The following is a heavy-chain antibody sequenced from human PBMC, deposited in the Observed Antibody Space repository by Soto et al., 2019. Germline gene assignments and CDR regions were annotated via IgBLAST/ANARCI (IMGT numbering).Heavy chain of an antibody. CDR1: GFPFRSYW. D-gene: IGHD2-2*01. CDR2: INQDGSEK. J-gene: IGHJ4*02. Sequence: PGGSLRLSCAASGFPFRSYWMSWVRQGPGKGLEWVAKINQDGSEKYYLDSVKGRFAISRDNAENSLYLQLNSLRAEDRAVYYCARYAAAAYYLDYWGQGSLVTVS. CDR3: ARYAAAAYYLDY. V-gene: IGHV3-7*01.